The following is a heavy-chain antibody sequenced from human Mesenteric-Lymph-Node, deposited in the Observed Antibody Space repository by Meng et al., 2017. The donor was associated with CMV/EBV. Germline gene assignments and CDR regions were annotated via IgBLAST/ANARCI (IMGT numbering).Heavy chain of an antibody. J-gene: IGHJ3*02. V-gene: IGHV3-74*01. Sequence: GSLRLSCAASGFTFSSYWMHWVRQAPGKGLVWVSRINSDGSSTSYADSVKGRFTISRDNAKNTLYLQMNSLRAEDTAMYYCARRTYGDSPYAFDIWGQGTMVTVSS. CDR2: INSDGSST. CDR3: ARRTYGDSPYAFDI. CDR1: GFTFSSYW. D-gene: IGHD3-10*01.